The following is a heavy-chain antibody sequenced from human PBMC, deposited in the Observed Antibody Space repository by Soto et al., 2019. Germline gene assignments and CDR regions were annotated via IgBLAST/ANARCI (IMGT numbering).Heavy chain of an antibody. J-gene: IGHJ6*02. CDR3: ARHMTTVTSYYYYGMDV. V-gene: IGHV1-69*01. CDR2: IIPIFGTA. Sequence: QVQLVQSGAEVKKPGSSVKVSCKASGGTFSSYAISWVRQAPGQGLEWMGGIIPIFGTANYAQKFQGRVTITADESMSTAYMELSSLRSEDTAVYYCARHMTTVTSYYYYGMDVWGQGTTVTVSS. D-gene: IGHD4-17*01. CDR1: GGTFSSYA.